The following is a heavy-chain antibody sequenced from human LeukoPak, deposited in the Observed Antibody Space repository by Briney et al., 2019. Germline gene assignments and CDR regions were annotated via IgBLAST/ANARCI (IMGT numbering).Heavy chain of an antibody. CDR3: ARDKPGTRPTFDI. CDR1: GGSISSYY. D-gene: IGHD1-1*01. J-gene: IGHJ3*02. CDR2: IYYSGST. Sequence: PSETLSLTCTVSGGSISSYYWSWIRQPPGKGLEWIGYIYYSGSTNYSPSLKSRVTISVDTSKNQFSLKLSSVTAADTAVYYCARDKPGTRPTFDIWGQGTMVTVSS. V-gene: IGHV4-59*01.